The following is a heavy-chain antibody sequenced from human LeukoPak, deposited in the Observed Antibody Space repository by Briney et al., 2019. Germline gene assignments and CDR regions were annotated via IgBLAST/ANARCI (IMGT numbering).Heavy chain of an antibody. J-gene: IGHJ4*02. Sequence: GGSLRLSCAASGFTFSSYWMTWVRQAPGKGLEWVANIKQDGSKKNYVDSVKGRFTISRDNAKNSLYLQMNSLRAEDTAVYYCTTPLDYYDTSGYHQGGDWGQGILVTVSS. CDR3: TTPLDYYDTSGYHQGGD. V-gene: IGHV3-7*03. CDR1: GFTFSSYW. D-gene: IGHD3-22*01. CDR2: IKQDGSKK.